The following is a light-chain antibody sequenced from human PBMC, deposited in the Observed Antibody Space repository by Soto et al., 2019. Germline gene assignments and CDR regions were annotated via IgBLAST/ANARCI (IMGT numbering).Light chain of an antibody. J-gene: IGKJ1*01. CDR1: QSISSW. CDR2: DAS. V-gene: IGKV1-5*01. Sequence: DIQLTQSPSFLSAAVGDGVTITFRASQSISSWLAWYQQKPGKAPKLLIYDASSLESGVPSRFSGSGSGTEFTLTISSLQPDDFATYYCQQYNSYPRTFGQGTKVEIK. CDR3: QQYNSYPRT.